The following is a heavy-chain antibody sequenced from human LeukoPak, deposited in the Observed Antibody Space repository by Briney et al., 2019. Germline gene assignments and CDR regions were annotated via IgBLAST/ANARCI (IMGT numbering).Heavy chain of an antibody. CDR1: GYTFTSYY. CDR2: INPSGGST. V-gene: IGHV1-46*01. CDR3: ARGRGLRYYDSSGRWYFDY. D-gene: IGHD3-22*01. Sequence: ASVKVSCKASGYTFTSYYMHWVRQAPGQGLEWMGIINPSGGSTSYAHTVQGRVTMTRDTSTSTVYMELSSLRSEDTAGYYCARGRGLRYYDSSGRWYFDYWGQGTLVTVSS. J-gene: IGHJ4*02.